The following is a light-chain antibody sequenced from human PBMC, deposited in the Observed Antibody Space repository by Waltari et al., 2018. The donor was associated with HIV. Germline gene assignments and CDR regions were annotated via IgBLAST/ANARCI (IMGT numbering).Light chain of an antibody. V-gene: IGLV3-19*01. CDR2: PIH. CDR3: NSRDRAGHHVV. CDR1: SLRTYY. Sequence: SELTQAPAVSVALGQTVSITCQGDSLRTYYASWYLQKPGQAPVLVISPIHNRPSGIPDRFSGSSSGNTASLTITGAQAEDEGDYYCNSRDRAGHHVVFGGGTKLTVL. J-gene: IGLJ3*02.